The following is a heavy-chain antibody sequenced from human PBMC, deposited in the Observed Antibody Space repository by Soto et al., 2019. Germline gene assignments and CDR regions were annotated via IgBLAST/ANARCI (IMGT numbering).Heavy chain of an antibody. V-gene: IGHV5-51*01. Sequence: GESLKISCKDSGYSFTSYWIGWVRQTPGKGLEWMGIIWPSDSDTRYNPSFQGQVTISTDKSISTAYLQWSSLKASDSGMYYCARVSSVVAAYWGQGTLVTVSS. D-gene: IGHD2-15*01. CDR1: GYSFTSYW. CDR2: IWPSDSDT. J-gene: IGHJ4*02. CDR3: ARVSSVVAAY.